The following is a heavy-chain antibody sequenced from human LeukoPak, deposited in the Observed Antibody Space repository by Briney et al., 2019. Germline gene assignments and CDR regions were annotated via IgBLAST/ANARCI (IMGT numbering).Heavy chain of an antibody. V-gene: IGHV3-30*01. CDR3: ARDSPLTKAFDI. CDR2: ISYDGSNK. D-gene: IGHD4-11*01. J-gene: IGHJ3*02. CDR1: GFTFSSYA. Sequence: GGSLRLSCAASGFTFSSYAMHWVRQAPGKGLEWVAVISYDGSNKYYADSVKGRFTISRDNSKITLYLQMNSLRAEDTAVYYCARDSPLTKAFDIWGQGTMVTVSS.